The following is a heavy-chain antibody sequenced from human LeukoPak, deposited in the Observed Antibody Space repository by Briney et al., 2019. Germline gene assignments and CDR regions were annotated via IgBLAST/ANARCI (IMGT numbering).Heavy chain of an antibody. CDR1: GFTFSDHY. J-gene: IGHJ6*02. CDR2: TRNKANSYTT. Sequence: GGSLRLSCAASGFTFSDHYMDWVRQAPGKGLEWVGRTRNKANSYTTEYAASVKGRFTISRDDSKNSLYLQMNSLRAEDTAVYYCARALVESDIVATMGLLYYYGMDVWGQGTTVTVSS. CDR3: ARALVESDIVATMGLLYYYGMDV. V-gene: IGHV3-72*01. D-gene: IGHD5-12*01.